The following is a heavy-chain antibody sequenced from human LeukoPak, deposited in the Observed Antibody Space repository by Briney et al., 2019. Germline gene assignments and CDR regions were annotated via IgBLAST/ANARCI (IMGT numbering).Heavy chain of an antibody. V-gene: IGHV3-30-3*01. CDR3: AKEDACYYYYYGMDV. J-gene: IGHJ6*02. Sequence: GGSLRLSCAASGFTFSSYAMHWVRQAPGKGLEWVAVISYDGSNKYYADSVKGRFTISRDNSKNTLYLQMNSLRAEDTAVYYCAKEDACYYYYYGMDVWGQGTTVTVSS. CDR1: GFTFSSYA. CDR2: ISYDGSNK.